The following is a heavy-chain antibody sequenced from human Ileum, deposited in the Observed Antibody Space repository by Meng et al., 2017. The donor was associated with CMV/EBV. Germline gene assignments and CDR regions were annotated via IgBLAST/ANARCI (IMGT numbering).Heavy chain of an antibody. Sequence: SCKASGYTCTRYDINWVRQATGQGLEWMGWMNPNSGNTGYAQKFQGRVTITRNTSISTAYMELSSLRSEDTAVYYCARGGAAGPDYWGQGTLVTVSS. CDR1: GYTCTRYD. CDR2: MNPNSGNT. CDR3: ARGGAAGPDY. J-gene: IGHJ4*02. V-gene: IGHV1-8*03. D-gene: IGHD2-15*01.